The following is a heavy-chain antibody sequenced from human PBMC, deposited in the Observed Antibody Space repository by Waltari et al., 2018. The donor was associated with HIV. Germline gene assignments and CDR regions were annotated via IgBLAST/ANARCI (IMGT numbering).Heavy chain of an antibody. CDR3: AREFVGDTRGHFDY. D-gene: IGHD1-26*01. CDR1: GFTFSDSY. V-gene: IGHV3-11*05. CDR2: ISSSSTYK. Sequence: QLQLVESAGGLVKPGGSLRLSCAASGFTFSDSYMSSISQAPGKGLAWMSYISSSSTYKKYAYSVKGRFTISRDDAKSSLALQLNSMRAEDTAVYYCAREFVGDTRGHFDYWGQGTLVTVSS. J-gene: IGHJ4*02.